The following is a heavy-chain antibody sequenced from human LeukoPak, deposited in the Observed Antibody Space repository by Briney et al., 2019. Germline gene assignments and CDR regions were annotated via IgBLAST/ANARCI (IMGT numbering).Heavy chain of an antibody. Sequence: GGSLRLSCAASGFTFSSYAMHWVRQAPGKGLEWVAVISYDGSNKYYADSVKGRFTISRDNSKNTLYLQMNSLRAEDTAVYYCAKDGRGYCSGGSCYLEYFQHWGQGTLVTVSS. CDR1: GFTFSSYA. V-gene: IGHV3-30*04. D-gene: IGHD2-15*01. CDR2: ISYDGSNK. J-gene: IGHJ1*01. CDR3: AKDGRGYCSGGSCYLEYFQH.